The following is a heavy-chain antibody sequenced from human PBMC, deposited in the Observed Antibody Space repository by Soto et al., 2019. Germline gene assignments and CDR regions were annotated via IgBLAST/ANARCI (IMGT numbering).Heavy chain of an antibody. D-gene: IGHD3-10*01. CDR2: IYPRDSDT. CDR3: ARLGRSLGTYQDYYYGMDV. V-gene: IGHV5-51*01. Sequence: PGESLKISCQGSEYSFTHYWIGWVRQMPGKGLEWMGIIYPRDSDTRYSPSFQGQVNISVDKSISTAYLQWSSLKASDTAMYYCARLGRSLGTYQDYYYGMDVWGQGTTVTVSS. J-gene: IGHJ6*02. CDR1: EYSFTHYW.